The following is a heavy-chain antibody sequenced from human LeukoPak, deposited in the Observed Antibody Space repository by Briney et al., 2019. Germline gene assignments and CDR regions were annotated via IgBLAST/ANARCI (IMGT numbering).Heavy chain of an antibody. D-gene: IGHD3-10*01. CDR3: ARDDTYYYGSGSYGASYMDV. J-gene: IGHJ6*03. CDR1: GFTFSSYW. Sequence: GGSLRLSCAASGFTFSSYWMHWVRQAPGKGLVWVSRINSDGSSTCYADSVKGRFTISRDNAKNTLYLQMNSLRAEDTAVYYCARDDTYYYGSGSYGASYMDVWGKGTTVTVSS. V-gene: IGHV3-74*01. CDR2: INSDGSST.